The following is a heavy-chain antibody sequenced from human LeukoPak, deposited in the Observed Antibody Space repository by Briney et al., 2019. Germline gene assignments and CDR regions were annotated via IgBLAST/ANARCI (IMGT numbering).Heavy chain of an antibody. CDR1: GFTFSSYG. V-gene: IGHV3-30*02. J-gene: IGHJ3*02. Sequence: PGGSLRLSCGASGFTFSSYGMHWVRQAPGKGLEWVAFIRYDGSNKYYADSVKGRFTISRDNSKNTLYLQMNSLRAEDTAVYYCARQVAPGEGYDSSGYVYYTFRWAFDIWGQGTMVTVSS. CDR2: IRYDGSNK. CDR3: ARQVAPGEGYDSSGYVYYTFRWAFDI. D-gene: IGHD3-22*01.